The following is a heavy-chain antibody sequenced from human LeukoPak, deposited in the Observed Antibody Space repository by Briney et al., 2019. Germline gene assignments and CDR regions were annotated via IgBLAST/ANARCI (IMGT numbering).Heavy chain of an antibody. CDR3: AKDIGRIAAAGLLV. Sequence: GGSLRLSCAASGFTFSSYDMHWVRQATGKGLEWVSAIGTAGDTYYPGSVKGRFTISRENAKNSLYLQMNSLRAEDMALYYCAKDIGRIAAAGLLVWGQGTLVTVSS. CDR2: IGTAGDT. V-gene: IGHV3-13*01. J-gene: IGHJ4*02. D-gene: IGHD6-13*01. CDR1: GFTFSSYD.